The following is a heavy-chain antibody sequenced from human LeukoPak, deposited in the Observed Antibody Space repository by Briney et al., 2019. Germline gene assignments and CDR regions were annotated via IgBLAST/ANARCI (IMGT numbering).Heavy chain of an antibody. CDR2: INHRGST. D-gene: IGHD4-11*01. V-gene: IGHV4-34*01. CDR3: ARDPTTVMTVPWYFDT. Sequence: SETLSLTCAVYDGSFTGYFWNWIRQSPGKGLECIGEINHRGSTNYNPSLKSRLTISVDTSKNQFSLRLTSVTAADTGVYFCARDPTTVMTVPWYFDTWGQGTLVTVS. CDR1: DGSFTGYF. J-gene: IGHJ4*02.